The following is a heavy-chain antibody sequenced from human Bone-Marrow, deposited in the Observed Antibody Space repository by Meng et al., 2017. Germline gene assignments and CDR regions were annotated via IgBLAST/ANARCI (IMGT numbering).Heavy chain of an antibody. J-gene: IGHJ5*02. CDR3: ASDPAAGTGDWFDP. V-gene: IGHV3-21*01. CDR1: GFTFSSYS. Sequence: GESLKISCAASGFTFSSYSMNWVRQAPGKGLEWVSSISSSSSYIYYADSVKGRFTISRDNAKNSLYLQMNSLRAEDTAVYYCASDPAAGTGDWFDPWGQGTLVTVSS. D-gene: IGHD6-13*01. CDR2: ISSSSSYI.